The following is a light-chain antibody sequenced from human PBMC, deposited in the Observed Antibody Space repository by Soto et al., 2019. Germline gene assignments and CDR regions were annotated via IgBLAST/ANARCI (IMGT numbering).Light chain of an antibody. CDR3: QKSYSSLIT. V-gene: IGKV1-39*01. Sequence: QITHGTASLFGCVRDRVTLTLRASQDISNYLNWYQQKAGKAPKLLIFAASRLQSGVPSRFSGSGSGTEFTLTISSLQPEDFATYFCQKSYSSLITCGKGQRREIK. J-gene: IGKJ5*01. CDR2: AAS. CDR1: QDISNY.